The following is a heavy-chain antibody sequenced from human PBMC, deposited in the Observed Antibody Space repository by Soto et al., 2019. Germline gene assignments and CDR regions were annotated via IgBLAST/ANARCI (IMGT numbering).Heavy chain of an antibody. V-gene: IGHV3-30*18. CDR1: GFTFSSYG. Sequence: PGGSLRLSCAASGFTFSSYGMHWVRQAPGKGLEWVAVISYDGSNKYYADSVKGRFTISRDNSKNTLYLQMNSLRAEDTAVYYCAKLGITMRVGEKQPFDDWGQGT. D-gene: IGHD3-22*01. CDR3: AKLGITMRVGEKQPFDD. J-gene: IGHJ4*02. CDR2: ISYDGSNK.